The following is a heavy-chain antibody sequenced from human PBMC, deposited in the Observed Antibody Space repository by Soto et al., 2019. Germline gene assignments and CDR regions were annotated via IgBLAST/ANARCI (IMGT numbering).Heavy chain of an antibody. D-gene: IGHD2-15*01. CDR3: AKPLLGSCSGGSCYSD. J-gene: IGHJ4*02. CDR1: GFTFSSYA. CDR2: ISGSGGST. V-gene: IGHV3-23*01. Sequence: EVQLLESGGGLVQPGGSLRLSCAASGFTFSSYAMSWVRQAPGKGLDWVSAISGSGGSTYYADSVKGLFTISRDNSKNKLYLQMNTLRAEDTAVYYCAKPLLGSCSGGSCYSDWGQGTLVTVAS.